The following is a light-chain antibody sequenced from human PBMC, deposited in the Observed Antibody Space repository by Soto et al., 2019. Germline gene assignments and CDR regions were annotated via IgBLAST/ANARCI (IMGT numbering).Light chain of an antibody. CDR1: SSNIGAGYD. J-gene: IGLJ2*01. CDR3: QSYDSSLSGDVV. V-gene: IGLV1-40*01. CDR2: GNS. Sequence: QPVLTQPPSVSGAPGQRVTISCTGSSSNIGAGYDVHWYQQLPGTAPKLLIYGNSNRPSGVPDRVSGSKSGTSASLAITGLQAEDEADYYCQSYDSSLSGDVVFGGGTKLTVL.